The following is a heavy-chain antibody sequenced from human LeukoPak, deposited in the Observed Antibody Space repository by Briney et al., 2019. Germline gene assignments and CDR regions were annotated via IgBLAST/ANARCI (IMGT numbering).Heavy chain of an antibody. Sequence: ASVKVSCKASGYTFTDYYMHWVRQAPGQGLEWMGRINPNSGATNYPPKFQGRVTMTRDTSISTAYMELSRLTSDDTAVYYCARDVDASGTCRDIFIIWGQGTLVTVSS. CDR1: GYTFTDYY. CDR2: INPNSGAT. V-gene: IGHV1-2*06. J-gene: IGHJ3*02. CDR3: ARDVDASGTCRDIFII. D-gene: IGHD1-26*01.